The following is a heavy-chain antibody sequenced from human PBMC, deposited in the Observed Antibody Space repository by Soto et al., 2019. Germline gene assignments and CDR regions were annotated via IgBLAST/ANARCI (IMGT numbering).Heavy chain of an antibody. D-gene: IGHD2-2*01. CDR1: GFTFSSYG. J-gene: IGHJ5*02. Sequence: QVQLVESGGGVVQPGRSLRLSCAASGFTFSSYGMHWVRQAPGKGLEWVAVLWYDGSNKYYADSVKGRFTISRDNSKNTLYLQMSSLRAEDTAVYYCARDQEYQLLSWWFDPWGQGTLVTVSS. CDR2: LWYDGSNK. V-gene: IGHV3-33*01. CDR3: ARDQEYQLLSWWFDP.